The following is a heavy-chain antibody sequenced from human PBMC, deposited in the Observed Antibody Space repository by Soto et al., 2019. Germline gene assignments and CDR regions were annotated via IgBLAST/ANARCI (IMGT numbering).Heavy chain of an antibody. D-gene: IGHD6-13*01. CDR1: GFTFSSYA. CDR2: ITGSGAGS. V-gene: IGHV3-23*01. CDR3: AKAYSNSWPNDWFDP. Sequence: EVQLLESGAGWLQPGGSLRLSCAASGFTFSSYAMNWVRQAPGKGLEWVSGITGSGAGSYYSDSVKGRFTISRDNSKNTLYLQMNSLRAEDTAVYYCAKAYSNSWPNDWFDPWGQGTLVTVSS. J-gene: IGHJ5*02.